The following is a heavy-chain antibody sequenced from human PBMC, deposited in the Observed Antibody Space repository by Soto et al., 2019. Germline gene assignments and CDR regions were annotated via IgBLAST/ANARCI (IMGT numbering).Heavy chain of an antibody. V-gene: IGHV3-30*18. Sequence: GGSLRLSCAASGLTFRRFGMHWVRQAPGKGLEWVALISYDGSDEYYADSVKGRFTVSRDNSKNTLYLQMNSLQVEDTAIYYSAKHLEYTPSDGMDVWGQGTTVTVSS. J-gene: IGHJ6*02. CDR2: ISYDGSDE. CDR1: GLTFRRFG. D-gene: IGHD2-2*02. CDR3: AKHLEYTPSDGMDV.